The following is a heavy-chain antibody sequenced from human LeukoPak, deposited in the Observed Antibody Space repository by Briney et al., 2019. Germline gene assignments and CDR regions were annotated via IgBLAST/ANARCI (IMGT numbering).Heavy chain of an antibody. Sequence: GASVKVSCKASGYTFTGYYMHWVRQAPGQGLEWMGWINPNSGGTNYAQKFQGRVTMTRDTSISTAYMELSGLRSDDTAVYYCARELKVVVVPAAIPGYWGQGTLVTVSS. CDR1: GYTFTGYY. V-gene: IGHV1-2*02. D-gene: IGHD2-2*01. CDR2: INPNSGGT. J-gene: IGHJ4*02. CDR3: ARELKVVVVPAAIPGY.